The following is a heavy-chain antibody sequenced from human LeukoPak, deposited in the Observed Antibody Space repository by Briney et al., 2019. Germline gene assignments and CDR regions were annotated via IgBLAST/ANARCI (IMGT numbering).Heavy chain of an antibody. J-gene: IGHJ3*01. CDR1: GFTFRDYW. CDR2: IDNDGSDT. Sequence: GGSLRLSCAASGFTFRDYWIHWVRQAPGKGLVWVGRIDNDGSDTIYADSVKGGFTVSRDNAKNTLFLQMNSLRAEDTAVYFCARGGFSHGFDVWGQGTVVTVSS. D-gene: IGHD5-12*01. CDR3: ARGGFSHGFDV. V-gene: IGHV3-74*01.